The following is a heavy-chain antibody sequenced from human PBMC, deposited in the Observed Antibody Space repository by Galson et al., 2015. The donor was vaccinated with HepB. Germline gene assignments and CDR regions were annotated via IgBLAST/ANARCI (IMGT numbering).Heavy chain of an antibody. V-gene: IGHV1-69*13. Sequence: SVKVSCKASGGTFSSYAISWVRQAPGQGLEWMGGIIPIFGTANYAQKFQGRVTITADESTSTAYMELSSLRSEDTAVYYCASGRRIQLWLWNLDYWGQGTLVTVSS. CDR1: GGTFSSYA. CDR2: IIPIFGTA. J-gene: IGHJ4*02. D-gene: IGHD5-18*01. CDR3: ASGRRIQLWLWNLDY.